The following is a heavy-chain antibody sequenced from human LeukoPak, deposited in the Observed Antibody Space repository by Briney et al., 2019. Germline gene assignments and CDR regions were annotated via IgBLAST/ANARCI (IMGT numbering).Heavy chain of an antibody. J-gene: IGHJ5*02. V-gene: IGHV4-39*07. CDR3: ARGDFPNWFDP. Sequence: SETLSLTCTVSGASISSGSYYWSWIRQPAGKGLEWIGSIFHTGSTYFNLSLKSRVTISVDTSKNQFSLRLSSVTAADTAVYYCARGDFPNWFDPWGQGTLVTVSS. CDR2: IFHTGST. D-gene: IGHD3-3*01. CDR1: GASISSGSYY.